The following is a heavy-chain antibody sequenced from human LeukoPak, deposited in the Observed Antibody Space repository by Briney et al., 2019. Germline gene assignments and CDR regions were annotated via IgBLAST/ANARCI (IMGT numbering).Heavy chain of an antibody. J-gene: IGHJ5*02. D-gene: IGHD6-13*01. CDR1: GGTFSSYA. V-gene: IGHV1-69*01. Sequence: ASVKVSCKASGGTFSSYAISWVRQAPGQGLEWMGGIIPIFGTANYAQKFQGRVTITADESTSTAYMELSSLRSEDTAVYYCASRGSSWNWFDPWGQGTLVTVSS. CDR2: IIPIFGTA. CDR3: ASRGSSWNWFDP.